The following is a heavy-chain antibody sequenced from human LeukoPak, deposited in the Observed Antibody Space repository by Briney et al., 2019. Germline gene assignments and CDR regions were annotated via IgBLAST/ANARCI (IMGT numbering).Heavy chain of an antibody. V-gene: IGHV1-2*02. D-gene: IGHD3-16*02. Sequence: ASVKVSCKASGYTFTGYYKHWVRQAPGQGQELMGWINPNSGGTNYAQKFQGRVTMTRDTSISTAYMELSRLRSDDTAVYYCARGRGSYRYFDYWGQGTLVTVSS. CDR3: ARGRGSYRYFDY. CDR1: GYTFTGYY. CDR2: INPNSGGT. J-gene: IGHJ4*02.